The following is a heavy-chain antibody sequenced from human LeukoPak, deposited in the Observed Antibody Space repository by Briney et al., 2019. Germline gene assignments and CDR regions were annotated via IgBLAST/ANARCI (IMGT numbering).Heavy chain of an antibody. CDR2: ISAYNGNT. J-gene: IGHJ5*02. CDR3: ARAQYYDILTGYFYNWFDP. D-gene: IGHD3-9*01. CDR1: GYTFTGYY. Sequence: ASVKVSCKASGYTFTGYYMHWVRQAPGQGLEWMGWISAYNGNTNYAQKLQGRVTMTTDTSTSTAYMELRSLRSDDTAVYYCARAQYYDILTGYFYNWFDPWGQGTLVTVSS. V-gene: IGHV1-18*04.